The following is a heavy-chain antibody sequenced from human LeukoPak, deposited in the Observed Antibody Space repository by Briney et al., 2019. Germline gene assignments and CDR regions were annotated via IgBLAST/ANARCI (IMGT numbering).Heavy chain of an antibody. V-gene: IGHV3-74*01. CDR2: INSDGSSI. CDR3: VREDPSEYGSIDY. J-gene: IGHJ4*02. CDR1: GFTFSSYW. Sequence: GGSLRLSCAAAGFTFSSYWMHWVRQAPGKGLVWVSRINSDGSSIRYADSVKGRFTISRDNAKNTLYLQMSSLRDEDTAVYYCVREDPSEYGSIDYWGQGTLVTVSS. D-gene: IGHD3-10*01.